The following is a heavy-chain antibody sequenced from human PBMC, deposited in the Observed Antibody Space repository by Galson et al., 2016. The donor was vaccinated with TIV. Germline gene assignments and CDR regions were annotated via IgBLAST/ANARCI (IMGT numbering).Heavy chain of an antibody. CDR1: GVTFSSYA. D-gene: IGHD3-3*01. Sequence: SLRLSCAASGVTFSSYAMTWVRQAPGKGLEWVSGITGSGAYTYYGDSVKGRFTISRDNPKNTLYLQMNSLRAEDTAVYYCAKVRDLSGYSIVSFDHWGQGILVTVSS. J-gene: IGHJ4*02. V-gene: IGHV3-23*01. CDR3: AKVRDLSGYSIVSFDH. CDR2: ITGSGAYT.